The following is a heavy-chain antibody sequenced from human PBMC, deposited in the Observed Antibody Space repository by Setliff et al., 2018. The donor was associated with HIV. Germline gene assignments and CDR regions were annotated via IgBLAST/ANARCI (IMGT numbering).Heavy chain of an antibody. Sequence: SVKVSCKASGTNLDSFVISWVRQASGQGLEWMGGITPVIGRPNYAQRFHDRVTITAEKSTNTAYMELTSLTSDDTAVYYCARDALVSWGALDFWGQGTMVTVSS. V-gene: IGHV1-69*10. CDR2: ITPVIGRP. CDR3: ARDALVSWGALDF. CDR1: GTNLDSFV. J-gene: IGHJ3*01. D-gene: IGHD7-27*01.